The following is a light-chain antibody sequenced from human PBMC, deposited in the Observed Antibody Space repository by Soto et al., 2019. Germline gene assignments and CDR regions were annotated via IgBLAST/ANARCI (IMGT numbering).Light chain of an antibody. Sequence: EIVMTQAPATLSVSPGERATLSCRASQSVSSNLAWYQQKPGQTPRLLLYGASTRATGTPARFSGSGSGTEFILTISSLQSEYLATYYCQQYNKWLWTFGQGTKVEI. J-gene: IGKJ1*01. CDR1: QSVSSN. CDR3: QQYNKWLWT. CDR2: GAS. V-gene: IGKV3-15*01.